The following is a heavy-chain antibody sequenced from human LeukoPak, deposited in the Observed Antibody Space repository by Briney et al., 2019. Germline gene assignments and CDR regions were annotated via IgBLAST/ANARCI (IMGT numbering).Heavy chain of an antibody. J-gene: IGHJ4*02. CDR2: ISSSASSR. CDR3: ARSQLRYFDWLLL. Sequence: GGSLRLSCAASGFTFSSFAMSWVRQAPGEGLEWVSAISSSASSRPYADSVKGRFTISRDNAKNSLYLQMNSLRAEDTAVYYCARSQLRYFDWLLLWGQGTLVTVSS. V-gene: IGHV3-23*01. D-gene: IGHD3-9*01. CDR1: GFTFSSFA.